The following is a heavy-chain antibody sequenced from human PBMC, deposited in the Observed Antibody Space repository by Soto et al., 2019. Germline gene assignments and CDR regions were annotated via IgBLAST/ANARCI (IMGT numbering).Heavy chain of an antibody. CDR1: GFTFISYA. CDR3: AKDADYCSSTNRPTGGY. V-gene: IGHV3-23*01. Sequence: PGGSLRLSCAASGFTFISYAMSWVRQAPGKGLEWVSAISGSGGSTYYADSVKGRFTISRDNSKNTLYLQMNSLRAEDTAVYYCAKDADYCSSTNRPTGGYCGQGSLVTVSS. CDR2: ISGSGGST. D-gene: IGHD2-2*01. J-gene: IGHJ4*02.